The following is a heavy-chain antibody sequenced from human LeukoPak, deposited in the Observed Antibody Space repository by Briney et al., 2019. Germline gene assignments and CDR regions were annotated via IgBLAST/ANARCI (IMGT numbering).Heavy chain of an antibody. D-gene: IGHD3-3*01. Sequence: GGSLRLSCAASGFTFSSYAMSWVRQAPGKGLEWVSAISGSGGSTYYADSVEGRFTISRDNSKNTLYLQMNSLRAEDTAVYYCAKMRHGYDFWSGSDYWGQGTLVTVSS. CDR2: ISGSGGST. CDR1: GFTFSSYA. V-gene: IGHV3-23*01. CDR3: AKMRHGYDFWSGSDY. J-gene: IGHJ4*02.